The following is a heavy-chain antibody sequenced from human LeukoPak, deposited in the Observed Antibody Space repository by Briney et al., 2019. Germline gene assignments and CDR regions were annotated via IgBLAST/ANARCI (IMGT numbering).Heavy chain of an antibody. CDR1: GGSISSGGYY. CDR2: IHYSGST. CDR3: ARDCCSGTGFAFDI. D-gene: IGHD2-15*01. V-gene: IGHV4-31*03. Sequence: SQTLSLTCTVSGGSISSGGYYWSWLRQHPGKGLEWIGYIHYSGSTYYNPSLKSRVTISVDTSKNQFSLKLSSVTAADTAVYYCARDCCSGTGFAFDIWGQGTMVTVSS. J-gene: IGHJ3*02.